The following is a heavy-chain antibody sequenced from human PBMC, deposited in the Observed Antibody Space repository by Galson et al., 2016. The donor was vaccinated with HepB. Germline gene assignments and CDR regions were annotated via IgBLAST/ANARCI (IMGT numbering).Heavy chain of an antibody. Sequence: CAISGDSVSSNSAGWYWIRQPPSRGLEWLGRTYYRSQWHFDYAESVKSRITINPDTSKNQFSLHLNSVTPEDTAIYYCARSYLLGRGFGSWGQGTLVTVSS. CDR1: GDSVSSNSAG. CDR3: ARSYLLGRGFGS. D-gene: IGHD7-27*01. V-gene: IGHV6-1*01. CDR2: TYYRSQWHF. J-gene: IGHJ4*02.